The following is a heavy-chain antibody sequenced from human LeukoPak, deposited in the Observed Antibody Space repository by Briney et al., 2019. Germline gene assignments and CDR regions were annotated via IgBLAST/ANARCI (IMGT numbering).Heavy chain of an antibody. CDR2: IYHSGST. V-gene: IGHV4-4*02. J-gene: IGHJ4*02. CDR1: GGSISSSNW. D-gene: IGHD3-10*01. CDR3: ARTSYYGSGSYDY. Sequence: SETLSLTCAVSGGSISSSNWWSWVRQPPGKGLEWIGEIYHSGSTNYNPSLKSRVTISVDKSKNQFSLKLSSVTAADTAVYYCARTSYYGSGSYDYWGQGTLVTVSS.